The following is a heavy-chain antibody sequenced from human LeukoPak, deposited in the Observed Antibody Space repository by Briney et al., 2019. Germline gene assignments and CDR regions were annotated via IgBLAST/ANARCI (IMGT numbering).Heavy chain of an antibody. CDR1: GFTFSSYG. J-gene: IGHJ4*02. V-gene: IGHV3-30*03. Sequence: PGGSLRLSCAASGFTFSSYGMHWVRQAPGKGLEWVAVISYDGSNKYYADSVKGRFTISRDNSTNTLYLQMNSLRAEDTAVYYCARDYDFWSGYYGGALLWDYWGQGTLVTVSS. D-gene: IGHD3-3*01. CDR3: ARDYDFWSGYYGGALLWDY. CDR2: ISYDGSNK.